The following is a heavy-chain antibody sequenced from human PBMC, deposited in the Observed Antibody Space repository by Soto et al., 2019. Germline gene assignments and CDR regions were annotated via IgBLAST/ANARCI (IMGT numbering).Heavy chain of an antibody. CDR1: GGSIGSRGYY. Sequence: SETLSLTYTVSGGSIGSRGYYWSWISQHPGKGLEWIGYSYYSGSTYFNPSLKSRITISLDTSKNQFSLKLSSVTAADTAVYYCASVYGSGSKGAFDIWGQGTMVTVSS. V-gene: IGHV4-31*03. CDR2: SYYSGST. D-gene: IGHD3-10*01. CDR3: ASVYGSGSKGAFDI. J-gene: IGHJ3*02.